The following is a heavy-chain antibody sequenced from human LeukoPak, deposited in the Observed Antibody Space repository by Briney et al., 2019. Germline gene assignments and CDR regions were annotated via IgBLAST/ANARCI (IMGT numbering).Heavy chain of an antibody. Sequence: PGGSLRLSCVVSGFTFNNAWMNWVRQAPGKGLEWVGRIKCKTDGETTDYSAPVKGRFSISRDDSNNTLYLQMNRLKTEETAVYYCTTGRLNNGWYYLVGVYWGQGTLVTVSS. J-gene: IGHJ4*02. D-gene: IGHD6-19*01. CDR2: IKCKTDGETT. V-gene: IGHV3-15*01. CDR1: GFTFNNAW. CDR3: TTGRLNNGWYYLVGVY.